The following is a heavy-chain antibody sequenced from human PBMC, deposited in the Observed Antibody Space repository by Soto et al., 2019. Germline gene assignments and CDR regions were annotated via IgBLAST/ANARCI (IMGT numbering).Heavy chain of an antibody. CDR1: GCSIRDYF. D-gene: IGHD3-22*01. J-gene: IGHJ3*01. V-gene: IGHV4-59*01. Sequence: PXETLSLTCRVSGCSIRDYFRVWLRQPPGKGLDWIGYIHDTGSTKYNPSLKSRVTIAVDTSKNQVSLKVGSVTAADMAVYYCARNRVPLSDDYESTGYDGAFDVWSQGTMVTVSS. CDR3: ARNRVPLSDDYESTGYDGAFDV. CDR2: IHDTGST.